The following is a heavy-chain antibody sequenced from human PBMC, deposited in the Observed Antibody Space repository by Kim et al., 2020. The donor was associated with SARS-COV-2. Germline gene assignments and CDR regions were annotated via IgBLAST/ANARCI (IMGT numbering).Heavy chain of an antibody. Sequence: GGSLRLSCAASGFTFSSYAMSWVRQAPGKGLEWDSAISGSGGSTYYADSVKGRFTIARDNSKNTLYLQMNSLRAEDTAVYYCAKMILAAAGRDDDYWGQGTLVTVYS. CDR1: GFTFSSYA. D-gene: IGHD6-13*01. CDR3: AKMILAAAGRDDDY. CDR2: ISGSGGST. V-gene: IGHV3-23*01. J-gene: IGHJ4*02.